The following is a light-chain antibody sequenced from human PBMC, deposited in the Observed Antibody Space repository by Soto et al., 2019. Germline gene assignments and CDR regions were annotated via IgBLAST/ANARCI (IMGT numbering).Light chain of an antibody. J-gene: IGKJ1*01. V-gene: IGKV1-5*01. Sequence: DIQMTQSPSTLSASVGDRVTITCRASQSISSWLAWYQQKPGKAPKLLIYDASSLESGVPSRFSGSGSGTEFTLTISSLQPDDFATYSCQQYNSYSGTFGQVTKV. CDR3: QQYNSYSGT. CDR1: QSISSW. CDR2: DAS.